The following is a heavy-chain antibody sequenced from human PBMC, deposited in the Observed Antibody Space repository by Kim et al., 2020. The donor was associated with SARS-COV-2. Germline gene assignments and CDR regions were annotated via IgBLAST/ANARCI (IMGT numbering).Heavy chain of an antibody. CDR3: AKDPGTITFGGVIVIGAFDS. V-gene: IGHV3-23*01. D-gene: IGHD3-16*02. J-gene: IGHJ4*02. Sequence: GGSLRLSCAASGFTFSSYAMRWVRQAPGKGLEWVSAITDSGGSTYYADSVKGRSTISRDNSKNTLYLQMNSLRAEDTAVYYCAKDPGTITFGGVIVIGAFDSWGQGTLGTVSS. CDR1: GFTFSSYA. CDR2: ITDSGGST.